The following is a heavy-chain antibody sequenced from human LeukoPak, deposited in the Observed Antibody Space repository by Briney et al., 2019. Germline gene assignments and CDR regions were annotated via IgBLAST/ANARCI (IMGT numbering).Heavy chain of an antibody. Sequence: ASETLSLTCTVSGGSISSGDYYWSWIRQPPGKGLEWIGYIYYSGSTYYNPSLKSRVTISVDTSKNQFSLKLSSVTAADTAVYYCARVSYGDSQTFDYWGQGTLVTVSS. CDR2: IYYSGST. V-gene: IGHV4-30-4*01. J-gene: IGHJ4*02. CDR3: ARVSYGDSQTFDY. D-gene: IGHD4-17*01. CDR1: GGSISSGDYY.